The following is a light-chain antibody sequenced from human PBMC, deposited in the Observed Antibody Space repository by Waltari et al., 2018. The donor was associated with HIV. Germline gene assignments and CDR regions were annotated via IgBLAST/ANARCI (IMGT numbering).Light chain of an antibody. CDR1: SSNIGDNY. V-gene: IGLV1-51*01. CDR3: QSWDSRLGAGV. CDR2: ETN. J-gene: IGLJ3*02. Sequence: QSVLTQPPSVSAAPGPRVTLSCSGSSSNIGDNYVSWFQQLPGTAPKLLIYETNQRPSEIPDRFSGSRSDTSATLDIVGLQSGDEGTYYCQSWDSRLGAGVFGGGTMLTVL.